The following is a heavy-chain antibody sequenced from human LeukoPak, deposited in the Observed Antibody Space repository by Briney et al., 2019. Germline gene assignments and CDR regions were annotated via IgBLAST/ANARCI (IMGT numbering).Heavy chain of an antibody. J-gene: IGHJ4*02. D-gene: IGHD1-26*01. CDR1: GFTFSSYS. Sequence: GGSLRLSCAASGFTFSSYSMNWVRQAPGKGLEWVSYISSSGSTIYYADSVKGRFTISRDNAKNSLYLQMNSLRAEDTAVYYCARVARGIGRYFDYWGQGTLVTVSS. V-gene: IGHV3-48*04. CDR3: ARVARGIGRYFDY. CDR2: ISSSGSTI.